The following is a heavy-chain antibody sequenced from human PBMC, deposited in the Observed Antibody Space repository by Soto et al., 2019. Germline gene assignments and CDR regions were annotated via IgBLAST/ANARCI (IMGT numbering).Heavy chain of an antibody. J-gene: IGHJ5*02. CDR2: IYYSGST. D-gene: IGHD3-22*01. V-gene: IGHV4-39*01. CDR3: ARHPITRRVVLTAAGWFVP. Sequence: PSETLSLTCTVSGGSISSSSYYWGWIRQPPGKGLEWIGSIYYSGSTYYNPSLKSRVTISVDTSKNQFSLKLSSVTAADTAVYYCARHPITRRVVLTAAGWFVPWGQGTRVTVSS. CDR1: GGSISSSSYY.